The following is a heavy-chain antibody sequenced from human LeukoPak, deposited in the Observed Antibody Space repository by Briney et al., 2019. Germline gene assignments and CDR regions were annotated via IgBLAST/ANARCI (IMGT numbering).Heavy chain of an antibody. CDR1: GYTFTGYY. J-gene: IGHJ3*02. Sequence: GASVKVSXKASGYTFTGYYMHWVRQAPGQGLEWMGWINPNSGGTNYAQKFQGRVTMTRDTSISTAYMELSRLRSDDTAVYYCARPIRGYCSSTSCPYAFDIWGPGTMVTVSS. D-gene: IGHD2-2*03. CDR3: ARPIRGYCSSTSCPYAFDI. V-gene: IGHV1-2*02. CDR2: INPNSGGT.